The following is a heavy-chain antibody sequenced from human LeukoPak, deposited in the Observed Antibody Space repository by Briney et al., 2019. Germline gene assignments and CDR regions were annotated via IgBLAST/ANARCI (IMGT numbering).Heavy chain of an antibody. Sequence: GGSLRLSCAASGFTFDDYGMSWVRQAPGKGLEWVSGINWNGGSTGYADSVKGRFTISRDNSKNTLYLQMNSLRAEDTAVYYCARGTPYDSITDYWGQGTLVTVSS. D-gene: IGHD3-22*01. J-gene: IGHJ4*02. CDR1: GFTFDDYG. CDR3: ARGTPYDSITDY. V-gene: IGHV3-20*04. CDR2: INWNGGST.